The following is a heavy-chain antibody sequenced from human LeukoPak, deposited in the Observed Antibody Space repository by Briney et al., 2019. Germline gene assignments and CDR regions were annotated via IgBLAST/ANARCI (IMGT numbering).Heavy chain of an antibody. V-gene: IGHV3-48*03. Sequence: PGGSLRLSCVASGFTFSSYEMNWVRQAPGKGLEWVSYISSSGSTIYYADSVKGRFTISRDSAKNSLYLQMNSLRAEDTAVYYCARERSAQRSLIVMVTSYFDYWGQGTLVTVSS. CDR1: GFTFSSYE. CDR2: ISSSGSTI. J-gene: IGHJ4*02. CDR3: ARERSAQRSLIVMVTSYFDY. D-gene: IGHD3-22*01.